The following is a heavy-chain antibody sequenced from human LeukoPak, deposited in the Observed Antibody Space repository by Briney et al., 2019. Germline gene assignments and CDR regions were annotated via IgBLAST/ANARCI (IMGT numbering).Heavy chain of an antibody. V-gene: IGHV3-33*06. J-gene: IGHJ4*02. CDR3: AKISSSAESNFDY. CDR2: IWPDGSKK. D-gene: IGHD6-25*01. CDR1: GFTFSTYA. Sequence: PGWSLRLSCAASGFTFSTYAMHWVRQAPGKGLEWVAFIWPDGSKKYYADSVKGRFAISRENSKNTVYLQMNDLRPEDTALYFCAKISSSAESNFDYWGQGTLLTVSS.